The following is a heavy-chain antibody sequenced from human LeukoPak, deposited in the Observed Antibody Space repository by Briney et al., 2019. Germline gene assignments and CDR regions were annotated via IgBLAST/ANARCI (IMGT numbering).Heavy chain of an antibody. CDR1: GYTFTGFC. CDR3: ARDLDNYSGSGSYYNGDPLFQH. CDR2: LNPNSGGT. V-gene: IGHV1-2*02. D-gene: IGHD3-10*01. J-gene: IGHJ1*01. Sequence: ASVKVSCKASGYTFTGFCIHWVRQAPGQGLEWMGWLNPNSGGTNYAQNFQGRVTMTRDTSISTGYMELSRLRSDDTAVYYCARDLDNYSGSGSYYNGDPLFQHWGQGALVTVSS.